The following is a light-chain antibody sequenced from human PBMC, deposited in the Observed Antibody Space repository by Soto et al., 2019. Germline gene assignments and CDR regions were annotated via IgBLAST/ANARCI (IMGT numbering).Light chain of an antibody. Sequence: AIQMTQSPSSLSASVGDSVTITCRASQGVGNALGWYQQKTGKAPKLLIYDASILQSGVPSRFSGSGSGTDFTLTSSSLQPEVLATYYCPPDHRGWTFGRGTNVEIK. CDR3: PPDHRGWT. V-gene: IGKV1-6*01. CDR1: QGVGNA. J-gene: IGKJ1*01. CDR2: DAS.